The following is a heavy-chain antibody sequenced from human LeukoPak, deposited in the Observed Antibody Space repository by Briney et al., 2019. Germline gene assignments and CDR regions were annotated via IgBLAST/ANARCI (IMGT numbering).Heavy chain of an antibody. D-gene: IGHD3-22*01. Sequence: GGSLRLSCAASGFTFSSYSMNWVRQAPGKGLEWVSSISSSSSYIYYADSVKGRFTISRDNAKNSLYLQMNSLRAEDTAVYYCARDSLAYYYDSSGYRPFDYWGQGTLVTVSS. CDR1: GFTFSSYS. J-gene: IGHJ4*02. CDR2: ISSSSSYI. V-gene: IGHV3-21*01. CDR3: ARDSLAYYYDSSGYRPFDY.